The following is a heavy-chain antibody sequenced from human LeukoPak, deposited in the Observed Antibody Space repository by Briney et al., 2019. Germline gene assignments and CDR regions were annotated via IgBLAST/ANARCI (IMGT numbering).Heavy chain of an antibody. CDR1: GFTFSSYG. D-gene: IGHD2/OR15-2a*01. Sequence: GGSLGLSCAASGFTFSSYGMHWVRQAPGKGLEWVAVISYDGSNKYYADSVKGRFTISRDNAKNSLFPQMNSLRAEDTAVYYCTTFYTRLTDYWGQGTLVTVSS. V-gene: IGHV3-30*03. CDR3: TTFYTRLTDY. CDR2: ISYDGSNK. J-gene: IGHJ4*02.